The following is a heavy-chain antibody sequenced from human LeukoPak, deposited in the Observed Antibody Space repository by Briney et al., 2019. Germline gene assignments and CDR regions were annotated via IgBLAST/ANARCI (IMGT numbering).Heavy chain of an antibody. D-gene: IGHD2-2*01. Sequence: PGGSLRLSCAASGFTFSTYWMHWVRQSPGKGLVWVSRINMDGTTISYAGSVEGRFTISRDNSKNTLYLQMDSLRAEDTALYYCAKGYCSTFNCYGAYWGQGTLVTVSS. J-gene: IGHJ4*02. CDR2: INMDGTTI. CDR3: AKGYCSTFNCYGAY. CDR1: GFTFSTYW. V-gene: IGHV3-74*01.